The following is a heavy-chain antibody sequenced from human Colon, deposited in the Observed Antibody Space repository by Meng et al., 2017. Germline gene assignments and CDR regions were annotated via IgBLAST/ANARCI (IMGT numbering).Heavy chain of an antibody. Sequence: GPGLVKPSQTLSLPCAISGDSVSSNRALWHWVRQSPSRGLEWLGQTYYRSEWQNHYGVSVKSRITINADTSRNHFSLHLNSVTPEDTAVYYCTTWYGEYWGQGTLVTVSS. CDR3: TTWYGEY. CDR2: TYYRSEWQN. CDR1: GDSVSSNRAL. J-gene: IGHJ4*02. V-gene: IGHV6-1*01. D-gene: IGHD3-10*01.